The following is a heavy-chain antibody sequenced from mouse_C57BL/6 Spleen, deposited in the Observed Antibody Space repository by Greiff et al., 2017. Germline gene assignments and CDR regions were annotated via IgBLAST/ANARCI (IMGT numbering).Heavy chain of an antibody. J-gene: IGHJ4*01. CDR1: GYTFTSYG. Sequence: QVQLQQSGAELARPGASVKLSCKASGYTFTSYGISWVKQRTGQGLEWIGEIYPRSGNTYYNEKFKGKATLTADKSSSTAYMELRSLTSEDSAVXFCARPPITTVVANYYAMDYWGQGTSATVSS. CDR3: ARPPITTVVANYYAMDY. CDR2: IYPRSGNT. D-gene: IGHD1-1*01. V-gene: IGHV1-81*01.